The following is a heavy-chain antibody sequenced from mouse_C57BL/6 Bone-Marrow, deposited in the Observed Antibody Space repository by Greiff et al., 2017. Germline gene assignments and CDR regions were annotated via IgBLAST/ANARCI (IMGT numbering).Heavy chain of an antibody. V-gene: IGHV1-64*01. CDR1: GYTFTSYW. J-gene: IGHJ3*01. Sequence: QVHVKQPGAELVKPGASVKLSCKASGYTFTSYWMHWVKQRPGQGLEWIGMIHPNSGSTNYNEKFKSKATLTVDKSSSTAYMQLSSLTSEDSAVYYCARGDSNYGAYWGQGTLVTVSA. D-gene: IGHD2-5*01. CDR2: IHPNSGST. CDR3: ARGDSNYGAY.